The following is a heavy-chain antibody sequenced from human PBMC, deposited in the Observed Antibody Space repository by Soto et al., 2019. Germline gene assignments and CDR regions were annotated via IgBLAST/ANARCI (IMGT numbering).Heavy chain of an antibody. J-gene: IGHJ3*02. CDR3: TSPCSSTSCYAGLNI. V-gene: IGHV3-15*01. CDR1: GFTFSNAW. D-gene: IGHD2-2*01. Sequence: GGSLRLSCAASGFTFSNAWMSWVRQAPGKGLEWVGRIKSKTDGGTTDYAAPVKGRFTISRDDSKNTLYLQMNSLKTEDTAVYYCTSPCSSTSCYAGLNIWGQGTMVTVSS. CDR2: IKSKTDGGTT.